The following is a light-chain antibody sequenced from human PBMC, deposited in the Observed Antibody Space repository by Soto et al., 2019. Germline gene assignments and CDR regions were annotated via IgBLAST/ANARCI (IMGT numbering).Light chain of an antibody. CDR2: ADN. CDR3: QSYDSRVIGMV. J-gene: IGLJ2*01. V-gene: IGLV1-40*01. Sequence: QSVLTQPPSVSGAPGQGVTISCTGTNSNIGTGFHVNWYQQLPGTAPRLLIYADNTRPSGVPDRFSGSKSDTSASLAITGLQSEDEADYYCQSYDSRVIGMVFGGGTKLTVL. CDR1: NSNIGTGFH.